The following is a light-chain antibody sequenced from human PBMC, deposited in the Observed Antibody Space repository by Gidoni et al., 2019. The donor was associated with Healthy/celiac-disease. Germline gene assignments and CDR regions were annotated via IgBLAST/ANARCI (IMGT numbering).Light chain of an antibody. V-gene: IGLV3-25*03. CDR2: KDS. J-gene: IGLJ1*01. CDR1: ALPKQY. Sequence: SYERTQPPSGSVSPEQTARITCSGDALPKQYAYWYQQKPGQAPVLGIYKDSERPSGIPERFSGSRSGTTVTLTLSGVQAEDEADYYCQSAASSGTYHYVFGTGTKVTVL. CDR3: QSAASSGTYHYV.